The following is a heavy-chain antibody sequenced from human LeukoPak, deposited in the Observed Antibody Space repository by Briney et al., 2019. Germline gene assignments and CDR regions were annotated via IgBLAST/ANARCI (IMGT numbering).Heavy chain of an antibody. Sequence: GASVKVSCKASGYTFTGYYMHWVRQAPGQGLEWMGWINPNSGGTNYAQKFQGRVTMTRDTSISTAYMELSRLRSDDTAVYYCARRLVVVPAAPFGYWGQGTLVTVSS. CDR1: GYTFTGYY. CDR2: INPNSGGT. CDR3: ARRLVVVPAAPFGY. J-gene: IGHJ4*02. V-gene: IGHV1-2*02. D-gene: IGHD2-2*01.